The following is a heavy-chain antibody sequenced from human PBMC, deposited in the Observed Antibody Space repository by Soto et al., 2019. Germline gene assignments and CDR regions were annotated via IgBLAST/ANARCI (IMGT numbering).Heavy chain of an antibody. D-gene: IGHD1-26*01. CDR2: ISGSGGST. CDR1: GFTFSSYA. J-gene: IGHJ4*02. V-gene: IGHV3-23*01. Sequence: GGSLRLSCAASGFTFSSYAMSWVRQAPGKGLEWVSAISGSGGSTYYADSVKGRFTISRDNSKNTLYLQMNSLRAEDTAVYYCAKDSGSYDLPPYYFDYWGQGTLVTVSS. CDR3: AKDSGSYDLPPYYFDY.